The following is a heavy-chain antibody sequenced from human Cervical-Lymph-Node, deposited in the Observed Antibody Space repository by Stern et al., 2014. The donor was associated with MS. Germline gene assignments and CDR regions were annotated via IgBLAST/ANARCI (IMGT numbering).Heavy chain of an antibody. CDR2: FCPGGSNI. J-gene: IGHJ4*02. V-gene: IGHV5-51*01. CDR3: ARQRYFDY. CDR1: GYTFTSYW. Sequence: VQLVQSGPEVKRPGESLKISCQASGYTFTSYWIGGVRQMPGKGLEWIAIFCPGGSNIRYSPPFQGQVTISADKPSSTAYLQWNNLKASDTAIYYCARQRYFDYWGQGTLVTVSS.